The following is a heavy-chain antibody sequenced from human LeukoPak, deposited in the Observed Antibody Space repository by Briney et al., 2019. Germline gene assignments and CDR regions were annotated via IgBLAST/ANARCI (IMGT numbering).Heavy chain of an antibody. D-gene: IGHD2/OR15-2a*01. CDR1: SYTFTGYF. Sequence: ASVKVSCKASSYTFTGYFIHCVRQAPGQGLEWMGWINPNSGGTDYAQNFQGGVTMTWDTSISTAYMELSSLRSDDTAVYYCAQTSPKGGFYPAHWGQGTLVTVSS. CDR2: INPNSGGT. V-gene: IGHV1-2*02. J-gene: IGHJ4*02. CDR3: AQTSPKGGFYPAH.